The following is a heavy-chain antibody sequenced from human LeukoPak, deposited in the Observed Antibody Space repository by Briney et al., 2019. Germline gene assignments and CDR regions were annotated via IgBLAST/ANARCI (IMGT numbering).Heavy chain of an antibody. Sequence: GRSLRLSCAASGFTFSSYGMHWVRQAPGKGLEWVAVISYDGSNKYYADSVKGRFTISRDNSKNTLYLQMNSLRAEDTAVYYCARDSRRDGYTGYWGQGTLVTVSS. CDR1: GFTFSSYG. CDR2: ISYDGSNK. V-gene: IGHV3-30*03. CDR3: ARDSRRDGYTGY. J-gene: IGHJ4*02. D-gene: IGHD5-24*01.